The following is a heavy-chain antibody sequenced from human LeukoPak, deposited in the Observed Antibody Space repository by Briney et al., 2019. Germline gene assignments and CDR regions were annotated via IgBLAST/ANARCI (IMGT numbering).Heavy chain of an antibody. CDR3: GRDRKVRRVMCWCDP. Sequence: ASVNVSCKASGYTFTIYAMLWVRQSPGQRLEWMGWINEPNGNTKYQQKFQDRVTITRDTSSSTAYMELSSLRSEDTAVYYCGRDRKVRRVMCWCDPWGQRTVVTVSS. J-gene: IGHJ5*02. D-gene: IGHD3-10*01. CDR2: INEPNGNT. CDR1: GYTFTIYA. V-gene: IGHV1-3*01.